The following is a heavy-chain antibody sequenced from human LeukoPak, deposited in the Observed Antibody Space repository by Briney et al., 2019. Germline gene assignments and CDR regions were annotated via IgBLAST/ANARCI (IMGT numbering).Heavy chain of an antibody. Sequence: SETLSPTCTVSGGSISSSSYYWGWIRQPPGKGLEWIGSIYYSGSTYYNPSLKSRVTISVDTSKNQFSLKLSSVTAADTAVYYCARDADSSGYYYRNYYYMDVWGKGTTVTVSS. D-gene: IGHD3-22*01. CDR2: IYYSGST. J-gene: IGHJ6*03. CDR1: GGSISSSSYY. V-gene: IGHV4-39*07. CDR3: ARDADSSGYYYRNYYYMDV.